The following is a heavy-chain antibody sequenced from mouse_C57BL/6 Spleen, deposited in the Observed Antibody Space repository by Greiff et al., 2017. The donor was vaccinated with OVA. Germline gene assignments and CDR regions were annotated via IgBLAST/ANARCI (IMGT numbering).Heavy chain of an antibody. CDR3: ARRSTMITTAYYYAMDY. CDR2: IDPSDSYT. V-gene: IGHV1-59*01. D-gene: IGHD2-4*01. Sequence: LQQPGAELVRPGTSVKLSCKASGYTFTSYWMHWVKQRPGQGLEWIGVIDPSDSYTNYNQKFKGKATLTVDTSSSTAYMQLSSLTSEDSAVYYCARRSTMITTAYYYAMDYWGQGTSVTVSS. CDR1: GYTFTSYW. J-gene: IGHJ4*01.